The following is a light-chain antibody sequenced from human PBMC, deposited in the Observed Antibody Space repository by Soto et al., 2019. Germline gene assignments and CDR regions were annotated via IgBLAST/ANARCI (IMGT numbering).Light chain of an antibody. CDR2: ASS. J-gene: IGKJ2*01. Sequence: DIQMTQSPSSLSASVGDRVTITCRASQSISSDLNWYQHKPGKAPKLLISASSTLQSGVASRFSGSGSGTGFTLTITTLQPEDFATYYCQQGYSTPYTFGQGTKLEIK. CDR1: QSISSD. V-gene: IGKV1-39*01. CDR3: QQGYSTPYT.